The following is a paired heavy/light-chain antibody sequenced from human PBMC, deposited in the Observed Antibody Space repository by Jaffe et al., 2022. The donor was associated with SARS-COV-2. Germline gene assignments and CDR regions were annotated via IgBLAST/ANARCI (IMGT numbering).Light chain of an antibody. V-gene: IGKV4-1*01. J-gene: IGKJ4*01. CDR3: QQYYSTPLT. CDR1: QSVLYSSSNKHY. CDR2: WAS. Sequence: DIVMTQSPDSLAVSLGERATINCKSSQSVLYSSSNKHYLAWYQQKPGQPPKLLIYWASTRESGVPDRFSGSGSGTDFTLTISSLQAEDVAVYYCQQYYSTPLTFGGGTKVEIK.
Heavy chain of an antibody. D-gene: IGHD2-2*01. V-gene: IGHV3-74*01. CDR3: ARPITCRTTTCNDNWFDP. J-gene: IGHJ5*02. CDR2: ISNGGSTT. CDR1: GFTFSSYW. Sequence: EVQLVESGGGLVQPGGSLRLSCAASGFTFSSYWMHWVRQAPGKGLVWVSRISNGGSTTNYADSVKGRFTISRDNAKSTLYLQMNNLRAEDTAVYYCARPITCRTTTCNDNWFDPWGQGTLVTVSS.